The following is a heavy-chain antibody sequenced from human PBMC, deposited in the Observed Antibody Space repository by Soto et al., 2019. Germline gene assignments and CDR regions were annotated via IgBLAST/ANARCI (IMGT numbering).Heavy chain of an antibody. CDR1: GGSISSYY. J-gene: IGHJ4*02. D-gene: IGHD1-26*01. V-gene: IGHV4-4*07. Sequence: SETLSLTCTVSGGSISSYYWSWIRQPAGKGLEWIGRIYTSGSTNYNPSLKSRVTMSVDTSKNQFSLKLSSVTAADTAVYYCARQGRRGELPYYFDYWGQGTLVTVSS. CDR3: ARQGRRGELPYYFDY. CDR2: IYTSGST.